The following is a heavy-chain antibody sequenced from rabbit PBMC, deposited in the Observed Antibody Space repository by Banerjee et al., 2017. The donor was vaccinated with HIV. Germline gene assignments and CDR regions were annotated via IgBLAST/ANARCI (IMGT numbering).Heavy chain of an antibody. CDR1: GFSFSNKYV. V-gene: IGHV1S40*01. CDR2: VSTGGRT. J-gene: IGHJ4*01. CDR3: ARDLAGVIGWNFNL. Sequence: QSLEESGGDLVKPGASLTLTCKASGFSFSNKYVMCWVRQAPGKGLEYIGDVSTGGRTVYATWAKGRFTISKTSSTTVTLQMTSLTAADTATYFCARDLAGVIGWNFNLWGQGTLVTVS. D-gene: IGHD4-1*01.